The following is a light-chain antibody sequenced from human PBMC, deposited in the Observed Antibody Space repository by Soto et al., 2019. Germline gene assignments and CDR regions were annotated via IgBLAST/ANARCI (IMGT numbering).Light chain of an antibody. CDR2: EVT. CDR3: ISYTSGSALYV. Sequence: QSALTQPASVSGSPGQSITISCTGTSRDVGGYNSVSWYQQHPGKAPKLMIYEVTNRPSGVSNRFSGSKSGNTASLTISGLQAEDEADYYCISYTSGSALYVFGTGTKVTVL. CDR1: SRDVGGYNS. J-gene: IGLJ1*01. V-gene: IGLV2-14*01.